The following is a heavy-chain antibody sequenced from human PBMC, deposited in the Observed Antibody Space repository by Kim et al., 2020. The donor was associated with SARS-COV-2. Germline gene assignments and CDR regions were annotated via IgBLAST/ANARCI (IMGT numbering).Heavy chain of an antibody. D-gene: IGHD4-17*01. CDR3: AKGIHGDYIWYFDY. CDR1: GFTFRSYA. V-gene: IGHV3-23*01. CDR2: ISGSGGRT. J-gene: IGHJ4*02. Sequence: GGSLRLSCAASGFTFRSYAMSWVRQVAGKGLEWVSGISGSGGRTYYADSVKGRFTISRDNSKNTLYLQMNSPRAEDTALYYCAKGIHGDYIWYFDYWGQGTLVTVSP.